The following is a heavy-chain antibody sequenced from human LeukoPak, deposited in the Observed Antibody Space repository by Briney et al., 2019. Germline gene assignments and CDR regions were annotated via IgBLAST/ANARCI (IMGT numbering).Heavy chain of an antibody. Sequence: PGRSLRLSCAASGFTFSSYAMHWDRQAPGKGLEWVAVISYDGSNKYYADSVKGRFTISRDNSKNTLYLQMNSLRAEDTAVYYCARDQFRYCSGGSCYFGPPDYWGQGTLVTVSS. CDR3: ARDQFRYCSGGSCYFGPPDY. CDR1: GFTFSSYA. D-gene: IGHD2-15*01. V-gene: IGHV3-30-3*01. J-gene: IGHJ4*02. CDR2: ISYDGSNK.